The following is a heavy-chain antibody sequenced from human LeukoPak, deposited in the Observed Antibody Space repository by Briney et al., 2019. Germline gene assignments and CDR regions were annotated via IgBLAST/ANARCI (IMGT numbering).Heavy chain of an antibody. V-gene: IGHV1-69*13. J-gene: IGHJ4*02. Sequence: ASVKVSCKASGGTFSSYAISWVRQAPGQGLEWMGGIIPIFGTANYAQKFQGRVTITADESTSTAYMELSSLRSEDTAVYYCARVYYDSSGSPLFDYWGQGTLVTVSS. D-gene: IGHD3-22*01. CDR2: IIPIFGTA. CDR1: GGTFSSYA. CDR3: ARVYYDSSGSPLFDY.